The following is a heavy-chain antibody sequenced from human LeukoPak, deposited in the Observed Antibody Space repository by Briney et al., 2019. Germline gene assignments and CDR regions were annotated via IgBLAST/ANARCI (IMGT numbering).Heavy chain of an antibody. CDR1: GYTLTELS. CDR2: FDPEDGET. V-gene: IGHV1-24*01. D-gene: IGHD1-26*01. Sequence: GASVKVSCKVSGYTLTELSMHWVRQAPGKGHEWMGGFDPEDGETIYAQKFQGRVTMTEDTSTDTAYMELSSLRSEDTAVYYCATASGSYAQPHFFDYWGQGTLVTVSS. CDR3: ATASGSYAQPHFFDY. J-gene: IGHJ4*02.